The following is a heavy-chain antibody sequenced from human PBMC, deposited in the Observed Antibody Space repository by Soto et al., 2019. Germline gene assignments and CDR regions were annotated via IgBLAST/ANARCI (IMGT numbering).Heavy chain of an antibody. CDR1: GGSTGRYY. CDR2: IYYSGST. D-gene: IGHD3-9*01. J-gene: IGHJ3*02. V-gene: IGHV4-59*01. CDR3: ARDRVDILTGYQGAFDI. Sequence: SETLPLTCTVSGGSTGRYYWSLFRQPPGKGLEWIGYIYYSGSTNYNPSLKSRVTISVDTSKNQFSLKLSSVTAADTAVYYCARDRVDILTGYQGAFDIWGQGTMVT.